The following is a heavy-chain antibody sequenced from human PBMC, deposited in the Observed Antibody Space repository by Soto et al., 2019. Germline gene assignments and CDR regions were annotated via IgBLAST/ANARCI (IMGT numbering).Heavy chain of an antibody. CDR1: GYTFITYD. V-gene: IGHV1-8*01. Sequence: QVQLVQSGAEVKKPGASVKVSCKASGYTFITYDINWVRQATGQGLEWVGWVNPDSGKTDYARKSQGKVXXTRNTSISTVYMELSVLRSEDTAVYYCARGNWFDPWGQGTLVTVSS. CDR3: ARGNWFDP. CDR2: VNPDSGKT. J-gene: IGHJ5*02.